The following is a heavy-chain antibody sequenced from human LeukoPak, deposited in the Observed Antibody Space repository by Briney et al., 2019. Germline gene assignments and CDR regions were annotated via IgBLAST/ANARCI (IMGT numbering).Heavy chain of an antibody. CDR2: ISSSSSTI. Sequence: PGGSLRLSCAASGFTFSSYSMNWVRQAPGKGLEWVSYISSSSSTIYYADSVKGRFTISRDNAKNSLYLQTNSLRAEDTAVYYCAREIPLSGHSTVTTSYWGQGTLVTVSS. J-gene: IGHJ4*02. D-gene: IGHD4-11*01. CDR3: AREIPLSGHSTVTTSY. CDR1: GFTFSSYS. V-gene: IGHV3-48*01.